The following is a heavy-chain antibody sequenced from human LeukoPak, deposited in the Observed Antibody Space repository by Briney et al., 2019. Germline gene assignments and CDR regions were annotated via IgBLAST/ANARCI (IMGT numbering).Heavy chain of an antibody. CDR1: GFTVRSYY. CDR3: AKERNLEIAVAGTIFDY. J-gene: IGHJ4*02. Sequence: GGSLRLSCAASGFTVRSYYMAWVRQAPGKGLEWVSVIYSGGDTYYADSVKGRFTISRDNSKNMIYLEMSSLKAEDTAVYYCAKERNLEIAVAGTIFDYWGQGTLVTVPS. D-gene: IGHD6-19*01. CDR2: IYSGGDT. V-gene: IGHV3-66*01.